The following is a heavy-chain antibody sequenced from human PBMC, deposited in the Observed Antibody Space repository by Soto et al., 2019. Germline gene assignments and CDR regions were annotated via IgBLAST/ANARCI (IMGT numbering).Heavy chain of an antibody. D-gene: IGHD3-3*01. Sequence: GASVKVSCKASGYTFTSYGISWVRQAPGQGLEWMGWISAYNGNTNYAQKLQGRVTMTTDTSTSTAYMELRSLRSDDTAVYYCARVRFLEWLLTNWFDPWGQGTLVTVSS. CDR3: ARVRFLEWLLTNWFDP. CDR1: GYTFTSYG. V-gene: IGHV1-18*01. J-gene: IGHJ5*02. CDR2: ISAYNGNT.